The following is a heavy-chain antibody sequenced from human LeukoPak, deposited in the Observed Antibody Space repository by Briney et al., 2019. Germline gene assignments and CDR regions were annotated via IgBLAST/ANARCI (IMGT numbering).Heavy chain of an antibody. V-gene: IGHV3-15*07. CDR2: IKSKVDGGTP. Sequence: GGSLTLSCAASGFSFSDAWMNWVRHAPGKGLEWVGHIKSKVDGGTPDYVAPVKGRSTISRDDSRDTLYQQMRRLNTADTAVYYCPTRSPARYCSDGACYSSADSWGQGTLVTVSP. J-gene: IGHJ4*02. D-gene: IGHD2-15*01. CDR3: PTRSPARYCSDGACYSSADS. CDR1: GFSFSDAW.